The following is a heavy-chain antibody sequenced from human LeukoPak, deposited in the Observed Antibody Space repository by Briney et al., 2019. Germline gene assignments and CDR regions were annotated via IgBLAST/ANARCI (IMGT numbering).Heavy chain of an antibody. CDR2: IIPMLGTA. J-gene: IGHJ5*02. D-gene: IGHD2-2*01. CDR1: GGTFSNNA. CDR3: ARDARRRYCSSTSCYWGWFDP. Sequence: SVKVSCKASGGTFSNNAISWVRQAPGQGLEWMGGIIPMLGTANYAQKFQGRVTITVDESTSTAYMELSSLRSEVTAVYYCARDARRRYCSSTSCYWGWFDPWGQGTLVTVSS. V-gene: IGHV1-69*13.